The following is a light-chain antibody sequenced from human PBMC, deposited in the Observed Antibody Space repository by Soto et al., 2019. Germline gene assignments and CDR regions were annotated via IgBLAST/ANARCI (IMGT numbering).Light chain of an antibody. Sequence: IVFTQSPGTLSLSPVERSTLSCMASQSVSSNLAWYQQKPGQAPRLLIYGASTRATGIPDRFSGSGSGTDFTLTISRLEPEDVAVYYCQQYEAVVTFGQGTKVDI. J-gene: IGKJ1*01. CDR1: QSVSSN. CDR3: QQYEAVVT. CDR2: GAS. V-gene: IGKV3-20*01.